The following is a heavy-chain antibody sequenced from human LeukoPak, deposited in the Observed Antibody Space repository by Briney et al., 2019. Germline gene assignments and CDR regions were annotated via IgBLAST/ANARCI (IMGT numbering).Heavy chain of an antibody. Sequence: ASVTVSCKSSGYTFTSYGISWVRQAPGQGLEWMGWISAYNGNTNYAQKLQGRVTMTTDTSTSTAYMELSSLRSDDTAVYYCARERARGEAFDIWGQGTMVTVSS. CDR3: ARERARGEAFDI. J-gene: IGHJ3*02. V-gene: IGHV1-18*01. CDR2: ISAYNGNT. D-gene: IGHD5-12*01. CDR1: GYTFTSYG.